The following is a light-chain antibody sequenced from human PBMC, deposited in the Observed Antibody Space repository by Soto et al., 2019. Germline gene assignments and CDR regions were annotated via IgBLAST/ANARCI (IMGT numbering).Light chain of an antibody. CDR3: CSYADTSTLV. CDR1: SSDVGGYNY. CDR2: DVS. J-gene: IGLJ2*01. Sequence: QSALTQPRSVSGSPGQSVTISCTGTSSDVGGYNYVSWYQQHPGKAPKLMIYDVSKWPSGVPDRFSGSKSGNTASLTISGLQAEDEADYYCCSYADTSTLVFGGGTQLTVL. V-gene: IGLV2-11*01.